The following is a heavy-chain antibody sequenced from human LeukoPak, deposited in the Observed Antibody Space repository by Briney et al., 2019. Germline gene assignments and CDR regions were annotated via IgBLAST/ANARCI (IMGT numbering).Heavy chain of an antibody. CDR3: ARQRVAAANNWFDP. V-gene: IGHV4-39*01. D-gene: IGHD6-13*01. Sequence: ASETLSLTCTVSGGSISSSSYYWGWIRQPPGKGLEWIGSIYYSGSTYYNPSLKSRVTISVDTSKNQFSLKLSSVTAADTAVYYCARQRVAAANNWFDPWGRGTLVTVSS. CDR1: GGSISSSSYY. J-gene: IGHJ5*02. CDR2: IYYSGST.